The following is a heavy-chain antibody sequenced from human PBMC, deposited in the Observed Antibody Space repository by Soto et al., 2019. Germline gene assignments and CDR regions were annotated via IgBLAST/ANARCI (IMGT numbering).Heavy chain of an antibody. CDR2: TSYRSKWDY. D-gene: IGHD2-8*01. CDR1: GESVCTNSAT. Sequence: SPTLSLTCAICGESVCTNSATWDRIRNSPSRGLEWLGRTSYRSKWDYDYAASVKGRITINPDTSNNQVSLHLDSVPPDYTSVYYCARLIGNSWLDSWGQGTLLTVSS. V-gene: IGHV6-1*01. J-gene: IGHJ5*01. CDR3: ARLIGNSWLDS.